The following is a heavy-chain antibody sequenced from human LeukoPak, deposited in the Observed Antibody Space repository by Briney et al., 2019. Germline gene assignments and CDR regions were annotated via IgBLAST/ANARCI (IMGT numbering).Heavy chain of an antibody. CDR2: IDYSGST. CDR3: ARSSFGRPDV. V-gene: IGHV4-59*08. CDR1: GGSISSYF. J-gene: IGHJ6*02. Sequence: SETLSLTCTVSGGSISSYFWSWIRQPPGKGLEWIGCIDYSGSTNYNPSPKSRVTISVDTSKNQFSLKLSSVTAADTAVYFCARSSFGRPDVWGQGTTVTVSS. D-gene: IGHD3-16*01.